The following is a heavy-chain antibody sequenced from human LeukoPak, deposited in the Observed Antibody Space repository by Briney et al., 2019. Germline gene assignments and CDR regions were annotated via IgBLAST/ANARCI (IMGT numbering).Heavy chain of an antibody. CDR1: GFTFSSYA. V-gene: IGHV3-64*01. J-gene: IGHJ6*03. CDR2: ISSNGGST. Sequence: GSLRLSRAASGFTFSSYAMHWVRQAPGKGLEYVSAISSNGGSTYYANSVKGRFTISRDNFKNTLYLQMGSLRAEDMAVYYCARSRYYYYYYMDVWGKGTTVTVSS. CDR3: ARSRYYYYYYMDV.